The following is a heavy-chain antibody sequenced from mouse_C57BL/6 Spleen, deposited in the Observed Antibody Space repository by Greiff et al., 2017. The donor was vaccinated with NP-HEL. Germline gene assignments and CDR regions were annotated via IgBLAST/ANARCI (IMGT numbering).Heavy chain of an antibody. D-gene: IGHD2-1*01. Sequence: QVQLQQPGAELARPGASVKLSCKASGYTFTSYGISWVKQRTGQGLEWIGEIYPRSGNTYYNEKFKGKATLTADKSSSTAYMELRSLTSEDSAVYFCACGNEAWFAYWGQGTLVTVSA. CDR3: ACGNEAWFAY. CDR1: GYTFTSYG. J-gene: IGHJ3*01. V-gene: IGHV1-81*01. CDR2: IYPRSGNT.